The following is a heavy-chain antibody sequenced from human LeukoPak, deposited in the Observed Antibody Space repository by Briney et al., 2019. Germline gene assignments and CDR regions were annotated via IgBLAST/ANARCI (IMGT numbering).Heavy chain of an antibody. CDR2: ISAYNGNT. CDR3: ARHPLVVHNWFDP. Sequence: GASVKVSCKASGYTFTSYGISWVRNAPGQGLEWMGWISAYNGNTNYAQKLQGRVTMTTDTSTSTAYMELRSLRSDDTAVYYCARHPLVVHNWFDPWRQGTLVTVSS. V-gene: IGHV1-18*01. D-gene: IGHD2-15*01. CDR1: GYTFTSYG. J-gene: IGHJ5*02.